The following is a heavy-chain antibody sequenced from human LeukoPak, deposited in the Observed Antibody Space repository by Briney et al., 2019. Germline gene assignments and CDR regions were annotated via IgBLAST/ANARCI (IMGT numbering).Heavy chain of an antibody. J-gene: IGHJ6*02. D-gene: IGHD4-17*01. CDR1: GGTFTHYA. CDR2: IIPLPGTP. V-gene: IGHV1-69*01. CDR3: AEDSSMVTTRAPYYYYYLDV. Sequence: SVTVSSTASGGTFTHYAISWVRQAPGQGLEWMGGIIPLPGTPNYAQKFQGRVTITADDTTSTAYMELTSLRSEDTAVYYCAEDSSMVTTRAPYYYYYLDVWGQGTTVTVSS.